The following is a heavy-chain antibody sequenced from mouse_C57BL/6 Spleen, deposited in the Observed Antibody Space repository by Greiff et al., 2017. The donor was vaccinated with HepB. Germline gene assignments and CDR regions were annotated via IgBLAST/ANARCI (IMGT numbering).Heavy chain of an antibody. CDR3: ARGFTTVVAEDY. J-gene: IGHJ2*01. CDR1: GYAFSSYW. D-gene: IGHD1-1*01. Sequence: VKLMESGAELVKPGASVKISCKASGYAFSSYWMNWVKQRPGKGLEWIGQIYPGDGDTNYNGKFKGKATLTADKSSSTAYMQLSSLTSEDSAVYFCARGFTTVVAEDYWGQGTTLTVSS. V-gene: IGHV1-80*01. CDR2: IYPGDGDT.